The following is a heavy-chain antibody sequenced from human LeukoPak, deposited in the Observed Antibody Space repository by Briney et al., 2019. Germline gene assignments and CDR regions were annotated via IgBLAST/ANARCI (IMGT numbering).Heavy chain of an antibody. CDR3: ARLSYDRLD. D-gene: IGHD3-22*01. CDR2: ISGSSSTI. Sequence: GGSLRLSCAASGFSLTSYSMNWVRQAPGKGLEWVSYISGSSSTINYADSVEGRFTISRDNAKNSLYLQMNSLRAEDTAVYYCARLSYDRLDWGQGTLVTVSS. J-gene: IGHJ4*02. CDR1: GFSLTSYS. V-gene: IGHV3-48*01.